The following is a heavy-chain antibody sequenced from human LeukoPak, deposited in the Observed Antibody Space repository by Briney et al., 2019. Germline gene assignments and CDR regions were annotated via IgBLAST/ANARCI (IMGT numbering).Heavy chain of an antibody. CDR3: ARRRKYCSSTSCYSADGFDY. J-gene: IGHJ4*02. D-gene: IGHD2-2*01. CDR1: GYTFTGYY. Sequence: ASVKVSCKASGYTFTGYYMHWVRQAPGQGLEWMGRINPNSGGANYAQKFQGRVTMTRDTSISTAYMELSRLRSDDTAVYYCARRRKYCSSTSCYSADGFDYWGQGTLVTVSS. CDR2: INPNSGGA. V-gene: IGHV1-2*06.